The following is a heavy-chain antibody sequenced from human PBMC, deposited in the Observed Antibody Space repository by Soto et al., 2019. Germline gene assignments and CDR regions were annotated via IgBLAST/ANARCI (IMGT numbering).Heavy chain of an antibody. J-gene: IGHJ3*01. Sequence: PGVSLRLSCAASGFTFSTYAMSWVRQVPGRGLEWLSTISDSGDSAYYADSVKGRFTISRDNSKNTLYLQMNSLRAEDTAVYYCARADSGKIGDALDLWGQGTMVTVSS. CDR3: ARADSGKIGDALDL. CDR2: ISDSGDSA. CDR1: GFTFSTYA. V-gene: IGHV3-23*01. D-gene: IGHD2-15*01.